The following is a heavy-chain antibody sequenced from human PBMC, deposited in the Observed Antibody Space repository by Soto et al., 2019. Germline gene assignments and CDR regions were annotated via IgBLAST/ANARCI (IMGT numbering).Heavy chain of an antibody. CDR3: AGDVYGESLYCGGDCQYGYFDL. CDR1: GGTFSSYA. V-gene: IGHV1-69*01. Sequence: QVQLVQSGAEVKKPGSSVKVSCKASGGTFSSYAISWVRQAPGQGLEWMGGIIPIFGTANYAQKFQGRVTITAVESTSTDYMELSSLRSEDTALYYCAGDVYGESLYCGGDCQYGYFDLWGRGTLVTVSS. J-gene: IGHJ2*01. D-gene: IGHD2-21*02. CDR2: IIPIFGTA.